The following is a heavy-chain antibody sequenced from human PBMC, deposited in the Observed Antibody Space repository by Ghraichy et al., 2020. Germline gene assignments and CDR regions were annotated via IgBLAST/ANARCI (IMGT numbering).Heavy chain of an antibody. CDR1: GGSFSGYY. J-gene: IGHJ4*03. CDR3: ARGRRRYSDYVGGSYRYSNFDF. D-gene: IGHD3-16*02. V-gene: IGHV4-34*01. Sequence: SETLSLTCAVYGGSFSGYYWSWILQPPGKGLEWIGEISHSGVTNYNPSLKSRVTISVDTSKNQFSLKLNSVTAADTAVYYCARGRRRYSDYVGGSYRYSNFDFWGHGNLVTGSS. CDR2: ISHSGVT.